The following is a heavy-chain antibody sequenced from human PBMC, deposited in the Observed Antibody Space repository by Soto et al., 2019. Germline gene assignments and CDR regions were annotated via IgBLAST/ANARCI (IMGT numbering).Heavy chain of an antibody. D-gene: IGHD3-22*01. J-gene: IGHJ2*01. CDR3: ASRYYYDSSGYYYWYFDL. CDR1: GFTFSSYA. V-gene: IGHV3-30-3*01. Sequence: LRLSCAASGFTFSSYAMHWVRQAPGKGLEWVAVISYDGSNKYYADSVKGRFTISRDNSKNTLYLQMNSPRAEDTAVYYCASRYYYDSSGYYYWYFDLWGRGTLVTVSS. CDR2: ISYDGSNK.